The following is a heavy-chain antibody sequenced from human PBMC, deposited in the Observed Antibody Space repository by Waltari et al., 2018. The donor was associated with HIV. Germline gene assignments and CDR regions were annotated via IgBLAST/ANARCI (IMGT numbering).Heavy chain of an antibody. CDR3: AKMSKSWLLAAGTFDY. Sequence: EVQLLESGGALVQPGGSLSLSCAASGFSFSTYAMGWVSQAPGKGLEWVSSISSGGDTTRYAESVEGRLAISRDNSKNSLYLQINSLRADDTAIYYCAKMSKSWLLAAGTFDYWGQGTLVTVSS. CDR2: ISSGGDTT. J-gene: IGHJ4*02. V-gene: IGHV3-23*01. D-gene: IGHD5-18*01. CDR1: GFSFSTYA.